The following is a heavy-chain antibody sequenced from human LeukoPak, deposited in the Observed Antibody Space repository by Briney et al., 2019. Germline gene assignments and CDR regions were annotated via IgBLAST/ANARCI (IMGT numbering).Heavy chain of an antibody. J-gene: IGHJ4*02. CDR2: IYDSGST. V-gene: IGHV4-59*08. CDR1: GGSISSYY. CDR3: ARHRFSGYSHGLFDY. D-gene: IGHD5-18*01. Sequence: PSETLSLTCTVSGGSISSYYWSWIRQAPGKGVEWIGCIYDSGSTNYNASLKSRVTISVDTSKNQFSLKVSFVTAADTAVYYCARHRFSGYSHGLFDYWGQGTLVTVSS.